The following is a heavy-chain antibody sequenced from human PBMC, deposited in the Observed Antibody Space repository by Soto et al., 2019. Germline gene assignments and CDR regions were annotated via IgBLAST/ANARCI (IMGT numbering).Heavy chain of an antibody. CDR1: GGSISSSSYY. CDR2: IYYSGST. J-gene: IGHJ6*03. CDR3: VRHTLPAVRAYYYYYYMDV. D-gene: IGHD2-2*01. V-gene: IGHV4-39*01. Sequence: PSETLSLTCTVSGGSISSSSYYWGWIRQPPGKGLEWIGSIYYSGSTYYNPSLKSRVTISVDTSKNQFSLKLSSVTAADTAVYYCVRHTLPAVRAYYYYYYMDVWGKGTTVTVSS.